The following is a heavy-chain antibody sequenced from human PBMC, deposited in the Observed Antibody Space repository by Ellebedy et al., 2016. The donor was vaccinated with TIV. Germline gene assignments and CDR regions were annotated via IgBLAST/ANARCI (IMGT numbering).Heavy chain of an antibody. J-gene: IGHJ4*02. D-gene: IGHD6-19*01. CDR2: VYYSGRA. Sequence: SETLSLXXNVSGGSISRPTHYWGWIRQPPGKGLEWIVNVYYSGRAQYNPSLESRITVSVDTSKSQFSLKLRSVTAADTAVYYCASSAVAGRRLLPLDYWGQGTLVTVSS. V-gene: IGHV4-39*01. CDR3: ASSAVAGRRLLPLDY. CDR1: GGSISRPTHY.